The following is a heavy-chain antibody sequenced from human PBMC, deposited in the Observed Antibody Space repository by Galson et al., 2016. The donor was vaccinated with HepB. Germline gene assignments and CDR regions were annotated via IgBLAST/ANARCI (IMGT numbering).Heavy chain of an antibody. CDR2: LYRDGST. CDR3: ASSVAAAGNWCDP. D-gene: IGHD6-13*01. Sequence: SLRLSCAVSGLTVSGDYMSWVRQAPGKGLEWVSVLYRDGSTYYADSVEGRFTISRDNAKNTLYLQMNSLRAEDTAVYYCASSVAAAGNWCDPWGQGTLVTVSS. J-gene: IGHJ5*02. V-gene: IGHV3-53*01. CDR1: GLTVSGDY.